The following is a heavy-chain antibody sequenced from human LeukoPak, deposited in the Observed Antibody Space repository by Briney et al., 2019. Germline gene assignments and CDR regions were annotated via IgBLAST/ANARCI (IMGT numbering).Heavy chain of an antibody. V-gene: IGHV4-34*01. CDR2: INHSGST. D-gene: IGHD3-10*01. CDR3: ARGITMVRGVTRGNWFDP. Sequence: PSETLSLICAVYGGSFSGYYWSWIRQPPGKGLEWIGEINHSGSTNYNPSLKSRVTISVDTSKNQFSLKLSSVTAADTAVYYCARGITMVRGVTRGNWFDPWGQGTLVTVSS. J-gene: IGHJ5*02. CDR1: GGSFSGYY.